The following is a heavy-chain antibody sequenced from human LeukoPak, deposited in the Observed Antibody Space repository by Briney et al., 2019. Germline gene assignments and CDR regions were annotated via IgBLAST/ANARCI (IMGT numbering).Heavy chain of an antibody. CDR1: GFTFSNAR. CDR3: AARFGSGSYAHLDY. J-gene: IGHJ4*02. D-gene: IGHD3-10*01. V-gene: IGHV3-15*01. CDR2: IKSTTDGGTT. Sequence: GGSLRLSCAASGFTFSNARLSWVRHAPGKGMEWVGRIKSTTDGGTTDYAAPVKGRFTISRDDSKNTPYLQMNSLKTEDTAVYYCAARFGSGSYAHLDYWGQGTLVTVSS.